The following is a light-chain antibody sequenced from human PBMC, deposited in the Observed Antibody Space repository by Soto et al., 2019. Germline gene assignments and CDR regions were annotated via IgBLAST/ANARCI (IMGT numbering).Light chain of an antibody. V-gene: IGKV1-6*01. Sequence: AIQMTQSPTSLSASVGDRVIITCRASQDISKDLGWYQQKPGKAPKFLIYSATRTQSGVPSTFSGSGFGTDFTLTISSLQPEDFATYYCLQYHDYPRTFGQGTKVEF. CDR2: SAT. CDR3: LQYHDYPRT. CDR1: QDISKD. J-gene: IGKJ1*01.